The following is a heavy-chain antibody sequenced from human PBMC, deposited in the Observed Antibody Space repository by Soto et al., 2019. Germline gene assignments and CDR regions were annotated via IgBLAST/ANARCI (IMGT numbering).Heavy chain of an antibody. D-gene: IGHD3-10*02. CDR1: GGSISGSTYF. Sequence: QVRLQESGPGLVKPSETLSLTCTVSGGSISGSTYFWGWIRQPPGKRLEWIGSVFYDAYTLYTPSLSSRAAMSVDTSTNKFYLTLAAVAAAYTSIYLCASVQYAVPDSWGQGILVTVSS. CDR2: VFYDAYT. CDR3: ASVQYAVPDS. J-gene: IGHJ4*02. V-gene: IGHV4-39*01.